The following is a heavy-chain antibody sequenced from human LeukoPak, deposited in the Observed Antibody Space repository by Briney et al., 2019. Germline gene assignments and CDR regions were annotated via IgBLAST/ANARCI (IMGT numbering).Heavy chain of an antibody. V-gene: IGHV3-23*01. J-gene: IGHJ4*02. D-gene: IGHD3-16*02. CDR2: IIGSGSST. Sequence: GGSLRLSCAASGFTFSSYAMSWVRQAPGKGLEWVSAIIGSGSSTYYADSVKGRFTISRDNSKNTLFLQMNSLKTEDTAVYYCTTDSPLYDYVWGSYRYNPLDYWGQGTLVTVSS. CDR3: TTDSPLYDYVWGSYRYNPLDY. CDR1: GFTFSSYA.